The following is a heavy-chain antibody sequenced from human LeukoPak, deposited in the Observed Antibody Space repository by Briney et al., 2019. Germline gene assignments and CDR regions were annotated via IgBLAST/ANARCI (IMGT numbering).Heavy chain of an antibody. CDR3: ARDLPPRR. Sequence: ASVKVSCKASGYTFTTYAMNWVRQAPGQGLEWMGIINPSGGSTSYAQKFQGRVTMTRDTSTSTAYMELSSLRSEDTAVYYCARDLPPRRWGQGTLVTVSS. V-gene: IGHV1-46*01. CDR2: INPSGGST. CDR1: GYTFTTYA. J-gene: IGHJ4*02.